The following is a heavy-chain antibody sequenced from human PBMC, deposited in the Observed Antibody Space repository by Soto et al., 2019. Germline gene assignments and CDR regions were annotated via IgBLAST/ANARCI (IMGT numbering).Heavy chain of an antibody. CDR3: ARHNYGSGSTYFDY. V-gene: IGHV4-39*01. CDR1: GGSIRSSDYY. CDR2: INSGGSA. D-gene: IGHD3-10*01. Sequence: SETLSLTCTVSGGSIRSSDYYWGWIRQPPGEGLEWIGNINSGGSAYYYPSLRSRVTISVDTSKNQFSLKLNSMTAADTAVYYCARHNYGSGSTYFDYWGQGTLVTVSS. J-gene: IGHJ4*02.